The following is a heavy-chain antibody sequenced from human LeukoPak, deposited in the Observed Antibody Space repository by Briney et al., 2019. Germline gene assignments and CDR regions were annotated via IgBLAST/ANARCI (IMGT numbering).Heavy chain of an antibody. D-gene: IGHD3-22*01. CDR1: GFTFSSYG. CDR2: IRYDGSNK. J-gene: IGHJ4*02. Sequence: GGTLRLSCAASGFTFSSYGMHWVRQAPGKGLEWVAFIRYDGSNKYYADSVKGRFTISRDNSKNTLYLQMNSLRAEDTAVYYCAKPLIVVAPPFDYWGQGTLVTVSS. CDR3: AKPLIVVAPPFDY. V-gene: IGHV3-30*02.